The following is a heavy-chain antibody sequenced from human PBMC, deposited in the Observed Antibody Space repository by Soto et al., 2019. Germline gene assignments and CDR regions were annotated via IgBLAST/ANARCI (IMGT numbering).Heavy chain of an antibody. Sequence: QVQLVQSGAEVKKPGASVKVSCKASGYTFTGYYMHWVRQAPGQGLEWMGWIKANSGGTNYAQRFRGRVTMTRDTSISTAYMELSRLRSDDTAVYYCVSVTGTWATFDYWGQGTLVTVSS. CDR1: GYTFTGYY. CDR2: IKANSGGT. CDR3: VSVTGTWATFDY. D-gene: IGHD1-1*01. V-gene: IGHV1-2*02. J-gene: IGHJ4*02.